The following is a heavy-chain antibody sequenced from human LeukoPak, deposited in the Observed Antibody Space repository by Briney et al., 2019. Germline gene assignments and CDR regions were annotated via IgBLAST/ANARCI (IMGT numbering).Heavy chain of an antibody. V-gene: IGHV5-51*01. J-gene: IGHJ4*02. CDR3: ARLYSGSYYGFDY. D-gene: IGHD1-26*01. CDR1: GYSFTNYW. Sequence: GESLKISCKGSGYSFTNYWIGWVRQMPGKGLKWMGIIYPGDSDARYSPSFQGQVTISADKSISTAYLQWSSLKASDTAMYYCARLYSGSYYGFDYWGQGTLVTVSS. CDR2: IYPGDSDA.